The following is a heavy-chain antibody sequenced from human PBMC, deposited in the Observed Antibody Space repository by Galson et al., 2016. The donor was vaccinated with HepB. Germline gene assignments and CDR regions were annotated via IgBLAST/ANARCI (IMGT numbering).Heavy chain of an antibody. CDR1: GFTFDDYA. V-gene: IGHV3-21*01. Sequence: SLRLSCAASGFTFDDYAMHWVRQAPGKGLEWVSFISSSSSYIYYADSVKGRFTISRDNAENSLYLQMNSLRAEDTAVYYCARDGSSWYVNAFDIWGQGTMVTVSS. CDR3: ARDGSSWYVNAFDI. D-gene: IGHD6-13*01. J-gene: IGHJ3*02. CDR2: ISSSSSYI.